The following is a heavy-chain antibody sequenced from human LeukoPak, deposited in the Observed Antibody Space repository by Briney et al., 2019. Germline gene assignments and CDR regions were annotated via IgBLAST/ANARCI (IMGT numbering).Heavy chain of an antibody. V-gene: IGHV4-59*08. J-gene: IGHJ4*02. CDR3: AGEDYYNSGGYYLDY. CDR2: IYYSGST. D-gene: IGHD3-22*01. Sequence: PSETLSLTCTVSGGSISSYYWSWIRQPPGKGLEWIGYIYYSGSTNYNPSLKSRVTISVDTSKNQFSLKLSSVTAADTAVYFCAGEDYYNSGGYYLDYWGQGTLVTVSS. CDR1: GGSISSYY.